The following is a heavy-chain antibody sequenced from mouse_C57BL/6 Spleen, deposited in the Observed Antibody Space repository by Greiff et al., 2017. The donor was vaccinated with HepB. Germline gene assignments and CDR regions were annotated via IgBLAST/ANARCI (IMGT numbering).Heavy chain of an antibody. V-gene: IGHV1-74*01. J-gene: IGHJ4*01. Sequence: QVQLQQPGAELVKPGASVKVSCKASGYTFTSYWMHWVKQRPGQGLEWIGRIHPSDSDTNYNQKFKGKATLTVDKSSSTAYMQLSSLTSEDSAVYYCAMSPSFYAMDYWGQGTSVTVSS. CDR2: IHPSDSDT. CDR3: AMSPSFYAMDY. CDR1: GYTFTSYW.